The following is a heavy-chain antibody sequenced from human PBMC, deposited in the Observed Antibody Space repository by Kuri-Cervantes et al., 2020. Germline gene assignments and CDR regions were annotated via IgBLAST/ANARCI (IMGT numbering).Heavy chain of an antibody. V-gene: IGHV4-34*01. CDR2: INHSGST. D-gene: IGHD5-18*01. CDR3: ARVSFGVTAMVLYYFDY. CDR1: GYPITRAYY. J-gene: IGHJ4*02. Sequence: SETLSLTCDVSGYPITRAYYWGWIRQPPGKGLEWIGEINHSGSTNYNPSLKSRVTISVDTSKNQFSPKLSSVTAADTAVYYCARVSFGVTAMVLYYFDYWGQGTLVTVSS.